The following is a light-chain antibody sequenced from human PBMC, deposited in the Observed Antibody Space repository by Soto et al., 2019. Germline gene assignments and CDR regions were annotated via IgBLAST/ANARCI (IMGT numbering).Light chain of an antibody. J-gene: IGLJ3*02. CDR2: EVS. Sequence: QSALTQPASVSGSPGQSITISCTGTSSDVGSYNLVSWYQQHPGKAPKLMISEVSKRPSGVSNRFSGSKSGNTASLTISGLQAEDEADYYCCAYAGSSTFGVFGGGTQLTVL. V-gene: IGLV2-23*02. CDR1: SSDVGSYNL. CDR3: CAYAGSSTFGV.